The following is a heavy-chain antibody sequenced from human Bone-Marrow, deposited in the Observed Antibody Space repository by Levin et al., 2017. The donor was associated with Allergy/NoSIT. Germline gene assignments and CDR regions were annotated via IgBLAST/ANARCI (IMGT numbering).Heavy chain of an antibody. D-gene: IGHD7-27*01. CDR2: ITKPSRTI. Sequence: GESLKISCAASGFILRTSDMNWVRQAPGKGLEWISFITKPSRTISYADSVKGRFTVSRDNAKNLLYLDMNSLRAEDTAVYYCVTDESGDEDFEYWGQGTLVTVSS. CDR3: VTDESGDEDFEY. CDR1: GFILRTSD. J-gene: IGHJ4*02. V-gene: IGHV3-48*01.